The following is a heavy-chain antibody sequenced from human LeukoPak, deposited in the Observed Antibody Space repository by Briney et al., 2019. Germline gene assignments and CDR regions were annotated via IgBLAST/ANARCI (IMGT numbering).Heavy chain of an antibody. CDR3: ASAQNSIYYMDV. D-gene: IGHD2-21*01. CDR1: VFTFSSYS. Sequence: GGSLRLSCAASVFTFSSYSINGVRQAPERGLEWVSSISNGSRYINYADSVKGRFTISRDNAQNSLYLQMNSLRAEDTAEYYCASAQNSIYYMDVWGKGTTVTVS. CDR2: ISNGSRYI. J-gene: IGHJ6*03. V-gene: IGHV3-21*01.